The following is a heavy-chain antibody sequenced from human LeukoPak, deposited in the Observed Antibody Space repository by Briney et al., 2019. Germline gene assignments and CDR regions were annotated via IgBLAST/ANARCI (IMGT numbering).Heavy chain of an antibody. CDR3: ARSPPGWYYDNSGQYYFDT. J-gene: IGHJ4*02. V-gene: IGHV4-59*08. D-gene: IGHD3-22*01. Sequence: SETLSLTCTVSGGSISGYYWSWIRQSPGKRLEWIAYISFTGNTNYNPSLKSRVTISLDTSKTHFSLTLSSLTAADTAVYYCARSPPGWYYDNSGQYYFDTWGQGALVTVSS. CDR2: ISFTGNT. CDR1: GGSISGYY.